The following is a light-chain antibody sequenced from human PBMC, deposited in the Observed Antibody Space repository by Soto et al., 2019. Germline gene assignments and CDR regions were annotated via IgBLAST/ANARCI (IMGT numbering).Light chain of an antibody. Sequence: VLTQTPLLSPVTLGQPASISCRSSRSLVASDGNAYLTWLHQRPGQPPRPLIYKVSQRLSGVPDRCSGGGAGTDFTLHISRVEAEDVGTYFCMQATQLRTFGQGTRLEMK. CDR2: KVS. J-gene: IGKJ5*01. CDR1: RSLVASDGNAY. CDR3: MQATQLRT. V-gene: IGKV2-24*01.